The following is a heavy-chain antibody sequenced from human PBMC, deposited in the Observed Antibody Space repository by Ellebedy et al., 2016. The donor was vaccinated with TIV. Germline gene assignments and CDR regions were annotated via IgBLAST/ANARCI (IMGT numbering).Heavy chain of an antibody. CDR3: ARDKGSGANSDY. CDR2: IYHSGST. Sequence: SETLSLXCTVSGYSISSGYYWGWIRQPPGKGLEWIGSIYHSGSTYYNPSLKSRVTISVDTSKNQFSLKLSSVTAADTAVYYCARDKGSGANSDYWGQGTLVTVSS. J-gene: IGHJ4*02. CDR1: GYSISSGYY. V-gene: IGHV4-38-2*02. D-gene: IGHD1-26*01.